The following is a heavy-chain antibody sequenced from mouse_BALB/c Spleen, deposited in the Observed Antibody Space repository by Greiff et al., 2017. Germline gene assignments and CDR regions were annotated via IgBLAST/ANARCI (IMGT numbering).Heavy chain of an antibody. D-gene: IGHD3-1*01. CDR3: ARGGHSHWYFDV. CDR1: GFTFSSYA. V-gene: IGHV5-6-5*01. J-gene: IGHJ1*01. CDR2: ISSGGST. Sequence: EVMLVESGGGLVKPGGSLKLSCAASGFTFSSYAMSWVRQTPEKRLEWVASISSGGSTYYPDSVKGRFTISRDNARNILYLQMSSLRSEDTAMYYCARGGHSHWYFDVWGAGTTVTVSS.